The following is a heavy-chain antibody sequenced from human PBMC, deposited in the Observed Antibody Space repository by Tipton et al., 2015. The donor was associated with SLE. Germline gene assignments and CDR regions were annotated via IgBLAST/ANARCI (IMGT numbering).Heavy chain of an antibody. CDR2: INHSGST. V-gene: IGHV4-34*01. CDR1: GGSFSGYY. J-gene: IGHJ4*02. CDR3: AGNDFWSGYYERMDDY. Sequence: TLSLTCAVYGGSFSGYYWSWIRQPPGKGLEWIGEINHSGSTNYNPSLKSRVTISVDTSKNQFSLKLSSVTAADTAVYYCAGNDFWSGYYERMDDYWGQGTLVTVSS. D-gene: IGHD3-3*01.